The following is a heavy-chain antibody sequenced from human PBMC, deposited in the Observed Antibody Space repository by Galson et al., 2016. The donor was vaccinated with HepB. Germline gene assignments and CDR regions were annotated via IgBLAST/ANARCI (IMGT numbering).Heavy chain of an antibody. CDR3: ARRYYYGSASPYYYMDV. CDR2: IYYDGSNK. J-gene: IGHJ6*03. Sequence: LTCTVSNGSISDYYWSWIRQPPGKGLEWVTFIYYDGSNKYYADSVKGLFAVSRDNSKNMVYLEMNSLRGEDTAVYYCARRYYYGSASPYYYMDVWGKGTTVTVSS. D-gene: IGHD3-10*01. V-gene: IGHV3-33*08. CDR1: NGSISDYY.